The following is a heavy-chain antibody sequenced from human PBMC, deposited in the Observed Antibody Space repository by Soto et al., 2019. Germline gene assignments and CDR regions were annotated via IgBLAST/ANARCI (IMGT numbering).Heavy chain of an antibody. CDR3: AAWAEGATEVH. CDR2: IWYDASKQ. Sequence: GSLRLSCVASGFTFSSYALNWVRQAPGKGLEWVAVIWYDASKQFYAASVEGRFTISRDNSKAILYLQMNSLRAEDTAVYYCAAWAEGATEVHWGQGTLVTVSS. CDR1: GFTFSSYA. V-gene: IGHV3-33*08. D-gene: IGHD2-15*01. J-gene: IGHJ4*02.